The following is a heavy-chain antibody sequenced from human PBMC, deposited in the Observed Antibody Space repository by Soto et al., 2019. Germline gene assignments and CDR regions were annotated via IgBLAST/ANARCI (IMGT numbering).Heavy chain of an antibody. CDR2: IIPKFGTT. V-gene: IGHV1-69*13. CDR3: ARACGRGWYNWCEP. J-gene: IGHJ5*02. Sequence: GASVKVSCKASGDTFSSHGISWVRQAPGQGLEYMGGIIPKFGTTNYAQKFRGRVTITADESTSTAYMEVSSLRYEDTAVYYWARACGRGWYNWCEPSDQGTLVTVSS. CDR1: GDTFSSHG. D-gene: IGHD6-19*01.